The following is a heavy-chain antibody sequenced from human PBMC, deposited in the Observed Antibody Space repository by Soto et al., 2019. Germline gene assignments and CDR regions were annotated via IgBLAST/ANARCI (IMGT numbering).Heavy chain of an antibody. CDR2: ISAYNGNT. CDR3: ARGFIHYDSSAGYIQH. V-gene: IGHV1-18*01. CDR1: GYTFTSYG. J-gene: IGHJ1*01. Sequence: ASVKVSCKASGYTFTSYGISWVRQTPGQGLEWMGWISAYNGNTNYAQKLQGRVTMTTDTSTSTAYVELRSLRSDDTSVYFCARGFIHYDSSAGYIQHWGQGSLVSVSS. D-gene: IGHD3-22*01.